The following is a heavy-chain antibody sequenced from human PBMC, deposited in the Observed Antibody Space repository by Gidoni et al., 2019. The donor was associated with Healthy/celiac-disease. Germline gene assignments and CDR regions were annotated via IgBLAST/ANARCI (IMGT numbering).Heavy chain of an antibody. D-gene: IGHD3-22*01. J-gene: IGHJ4*02. CDR2: ISSSSSYI. CDR1: GFTFSSYS. Sequence: EVQLVESGGGLVKPGGSLRLSCAASGFTFSSYSMNWVRQAPGQGLEWVSSISSSSSYIYYADSVKGRFTISRDNAKNSLYLQMNSLRAEDTAVYYCARAPYYYDSSGYYYFDYWGQGTLVTVSS. CDR3: ARAPYYYDSSGYYYFDY. V-gene: IGHV3-21*01.